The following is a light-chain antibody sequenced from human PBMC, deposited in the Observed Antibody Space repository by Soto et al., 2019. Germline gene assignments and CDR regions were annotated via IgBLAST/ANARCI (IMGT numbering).Light chain of an antibody. V-gene: IGKV3-20*01. J-gene: IGKJ1*01. CDR2: ATS. CDR1: QSIDSAY. Sequence: EIVLTQSPGTLSLSPGERATFSCRASQSIDSAYLAWYQQKPGQAPRLLIYATSSRATCIPDRFSGSGSGTDFTLTISRLEPEDFAVYFCQQYDTSPRTFGQGTKVVIK. CDR3: QQYDTSPRT.